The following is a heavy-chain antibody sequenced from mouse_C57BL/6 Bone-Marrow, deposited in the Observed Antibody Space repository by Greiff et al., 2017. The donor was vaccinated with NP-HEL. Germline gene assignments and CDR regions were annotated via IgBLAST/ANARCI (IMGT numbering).Heavy chain of an antibody. Sequence: EVKLVESGGGLVKPGGSLKLSCAASGFTFSSYAMSWVRQTPEKRLEWVATISDGGSYTYYPDNVQGRFTISRDNAKNNLYLQMSHLKSEDTAMYYCAREGYGYDYAMDYWGQGTSVTVSS. CDR1: GFTFSSYA. CDR3: AREGYGYDYAMDY. CDR2: ISDGGSYT. D-gene: IGHD2-2*01. V-gene: IGHV5-4*01. J-gene: IGHJ4*01.